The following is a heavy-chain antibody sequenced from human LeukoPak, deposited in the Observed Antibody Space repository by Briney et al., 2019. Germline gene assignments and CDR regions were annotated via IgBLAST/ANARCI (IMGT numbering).Heavy chain of an antibody. D-gene: IGHD5-24*01. V-gene: IGHV4-59*01. J-gene: IGHJ4*02. Sequence: PSETLSLTCTVSGGSISSYYWSWIRQPPGKGLEWIGYIYYSGSTNYNPSLKSRVTISVDTSKNQFPLKPSSVTAADTAVYYCARSAGGDGYNFDYWGQGTLVTVSS. CDR1: GGSISSYY. CDR2: IYYSGST. CDR3: ARSAGGDGYNFDY.